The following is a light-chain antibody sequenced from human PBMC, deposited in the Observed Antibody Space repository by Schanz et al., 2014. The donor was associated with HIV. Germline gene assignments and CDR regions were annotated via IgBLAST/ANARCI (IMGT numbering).Light chain of an antibody. CDR3: SAWDDSLNGWV. V-gene: IGLV2-14*01. CDR2: DVS. J-gene: IGLJ3*02. Sequence: QSALTQPASVSGSPGQSITISCTGTSSDVGGYNYVSWYQQHPGKAPKLMIYDVSNRPSGVSIRFSGSKSGNTASLAISGLQSEDEADYYCSAWDDSLNGWVFGGGTKLTVL. CDR1: SSDVGGYNY.